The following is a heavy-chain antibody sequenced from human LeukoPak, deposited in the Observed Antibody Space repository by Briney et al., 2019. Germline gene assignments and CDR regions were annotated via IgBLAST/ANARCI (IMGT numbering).Heavy chain of an antibody. D-gene: IGHD6-13*01. Sequence: PGGSLRLSCAASGFTVSSNYMSWVRQAPGKGLEWVSVIYSGGSTYYADSVKGRFTISRDDSKNTLYLQMNSLRAEDTAVYYCARSTAGTTWFGYWGQGTLVTVSS. CDR2: IYSGGST. CDR3: ARSTAGTTWFGY. J-gene: IGHJ4*02. CDR1: GFTVSSNY. V-gene: IGHV3-53*01.